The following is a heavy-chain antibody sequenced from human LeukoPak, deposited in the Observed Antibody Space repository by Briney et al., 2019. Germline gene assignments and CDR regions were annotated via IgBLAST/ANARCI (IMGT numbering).Heavy chain of an antibody. CDR2: SSAYNGNT. CDR1: GYTFTSYG. CDR3: ARGYQLPFDY. V-gene: IGHV1-18*01. Sequence: GASVKVSCNASGYTFTSYGISWVRQAPGQGLEWLGWSSAYNGNTNYNKKLQGRVTMTTDTSTSTGYMELRSLRSDDTAVYYCARGYQLPFDYWGQGTLVTVSS. D-gene: IGHD2-2*01. J-gene: IGHJ4*02.